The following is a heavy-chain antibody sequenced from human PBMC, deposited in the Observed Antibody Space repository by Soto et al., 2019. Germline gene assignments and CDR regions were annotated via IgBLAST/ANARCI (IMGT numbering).Heavy chain of an antibody. CDR1: GFTFSSYG. CDR2: ISYDGSNK. D-gene: IGHD5-12*01. J-gene: IGHJ4*02. CDR3: AKVGPSGCACY. Sequence: QVQLVESGGGVVQPGRSLRLSCAASGFTFSSYGMHWVRQAPGKGLEWVAVISYDGSNKYYADSVKGRFTISRDNSKNTLYLQMNSLRAEDTAVYYCAKVGPSGCACYWGQGTLVTVSS. V-gene: IGHV3-30*18.